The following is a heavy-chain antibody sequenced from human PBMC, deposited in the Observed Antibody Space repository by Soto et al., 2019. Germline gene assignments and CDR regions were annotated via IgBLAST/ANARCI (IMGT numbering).Heavy chain of an antibody. CDR3: ARDNHGDRPSEY. D-gene: IGHD4-17*01. V-gene: IGHV3-33*01. Sequence: QVQLVESGGGVVQPGRSLRLSCAASGFTFSSYGMHWVRQAPGKGLEWVAVIWYDGSNKYYADSVKGRFTISRDNSKNTLYLQMNSLRAEDTAVYYCARDNHGDRPSEYWGQGNLVTVSS. J-gene: IGHJ4*02. CDR2: IWYDGSNK. CDR1: GFTFSSYG.